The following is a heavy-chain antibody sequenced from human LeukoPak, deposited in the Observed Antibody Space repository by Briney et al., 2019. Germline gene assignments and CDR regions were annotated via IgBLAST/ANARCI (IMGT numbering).Heavy chain of an antibody. D-gene: IGHD5-18*01. V-gene: IGHV4-34*01. CDR3: ARGRGGYSYGHRGSYYFDY. J-gene: IGHJ4*02. CDR2: INHSGST. Sequence: PSETLSLTCAVYGGSFSGYYWSWIRQPPGKGLEWIGEINHSGSTNYNPSLKSRVTISVDTSKNQFSLKLSSVTAADTAVYYCARGRGGYSYGHRGSYYFDYWGQGTLATVSS. CDR1: GGSFSGYY.